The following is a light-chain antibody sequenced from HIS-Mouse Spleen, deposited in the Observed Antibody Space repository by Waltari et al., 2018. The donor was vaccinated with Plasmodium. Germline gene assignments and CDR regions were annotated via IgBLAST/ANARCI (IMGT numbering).Light chain of an antibody. Sequence: DIQMTQSPSSLPASVVDSVPITCRASQSISSYLNWYQQKPGKAPKLLIYAASSLQSGVPSRFSGSGSGTDFTLTISSLQPEYFATYYCQQSYSTWTFGQGTKVEIK. CDR2: AAS. V-gene: IGKV1-39*01. CDR3: QQSYSTWT. CDR1: QSISSY. J-gene: IGKJ1*01.